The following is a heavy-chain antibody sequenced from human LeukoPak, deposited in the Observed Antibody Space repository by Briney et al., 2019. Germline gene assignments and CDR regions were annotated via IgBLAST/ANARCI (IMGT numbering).Heavy chain of an antibody. D-gene: IGHD5-12*01. V-gene: IGHV3-23*01. Sequence: GGSLRLSCAASGFTFSSYSMNWVRQAPGKGLEWVSSVSTSGVGTYYADSVRGRFTISRDNSKNTVFLQMNSLRAEDTAVYYCARAVGYSGFSDYWGQGTLVTVSS. J-gene: IGHJ4*02. CDR1: GFTFSSYS. CDR2: VSTSGVGT. CDR3: ARAVGYSGFSDY.